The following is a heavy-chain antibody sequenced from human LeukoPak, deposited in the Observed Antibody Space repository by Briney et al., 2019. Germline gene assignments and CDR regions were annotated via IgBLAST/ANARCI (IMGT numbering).Heavy chain of an antibody. Sequence: GSSVKVSCKASGGTFSSYAISWVRQAPGQGLEWMGGIIPIFGTANYAQKFQGRVTITADESTSTAYMELSSLRSEDTAVYYCARAPGERYDSSSYYVVPADAFDIWGQGTMVTVSS. CDR2: IIPIFGTA. D-gene: IGHD3-22*01. CDR3: ARAPGERYDSSSYYVVPADAFDI. CDR1: GGTFSSYA. J-gene: IGHJ3*02. V-gene: IGHV1-69*01.